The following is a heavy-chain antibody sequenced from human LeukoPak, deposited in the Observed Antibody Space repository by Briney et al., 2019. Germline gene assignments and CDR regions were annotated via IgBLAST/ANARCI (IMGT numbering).Heavy chain of an antibody. V-gene: IGHV3-33*01. Sequence: PGRSLRLSCAASGFTFSSYGMHWVRQAPGKGLEWVAVIWYDGSNKYYADSVKGRFTISRDNSKNTLYLQMNSLRAEDTAVYYCARDWRARGYYYGMDVWGQGTTVTVSS. CDR1: GFTFSSYG. J-gene: IGHJ6*02. CDR3: ARDWRARGYYYGMDV. D-gene: IGHD3-3*01. CDR2: IWYDGSNK.